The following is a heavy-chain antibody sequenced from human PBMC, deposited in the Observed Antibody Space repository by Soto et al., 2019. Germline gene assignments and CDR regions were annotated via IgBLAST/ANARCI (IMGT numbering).Heavy chain of an antibody. Sequence: EVQLLESGGGLVQPGGSLRLSCAASGFSFSSYARNWVRQAPGKGLEWVSVISGSGGSTYYADSVKGRFTISRDNSKNTLYLQMISLRAEDTAVYYCASRSSGWYFDYWGQGTLVTVSS. J-gene: IGHJ4*02. D-gene: IGHD6-19*01. CDR3: ASRSSGWYFDY. CDR1: GFSFSSYA. V-gene: IGHV3-23*01. CDR2: ISGSGGST.